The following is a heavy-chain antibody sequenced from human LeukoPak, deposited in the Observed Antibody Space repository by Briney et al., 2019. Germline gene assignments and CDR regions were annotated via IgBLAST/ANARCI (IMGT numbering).Heavy chain of an antibody. Sequence: SETLSLTCAVSGGSISSGGYSWSWIRQPPGKGLEWIGYIYHSGSTYYNPSLKSRVTISVDRSKNQFSLKLSSVTVADTAVYYCARGDSSGYYRYFDYWGQGTLVTVSS. V-gene: IGHV4-30-2*01. CDR1: GGSISSGGYS. CDR2: IYHSGST. J-gene: IGHJ4*02. CDR3: ARGDSSGYYRYFDY. D-gene: IGHD3-22*01.